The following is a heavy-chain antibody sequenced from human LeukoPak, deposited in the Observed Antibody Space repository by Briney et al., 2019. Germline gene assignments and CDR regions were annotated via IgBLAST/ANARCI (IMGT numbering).Heavy chain of an antibody. CDR2: ISSSSSYK. J-gene: IGHJ4*02. CDR3: ARAVGSGWYDY. Sequence: GGSLRLSCAASGFTFSSYSMNWVRQAPGKGLEWVSSISSSSSYKYYADSVKGRFTISRDNAENSLYLQMNSLRAEDTAVYYCARAVGSGWYDYWGQGTLVTVSS. D-gene: IGHD6-19*01. CDR1: GFTFSSYS. V-gene: IGHV3-21*06.